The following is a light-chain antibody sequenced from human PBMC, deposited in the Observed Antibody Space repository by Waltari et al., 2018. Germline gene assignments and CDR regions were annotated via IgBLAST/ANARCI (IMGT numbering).Light chain of an antibody. J-gene: IGKJ1*01. V-gene: IGKV3-20*01. Sequence: EIVLTQSPGTLSLSPGERATLSCRASQSVSRALAWYQQKPGQAPRLLIYAASSRATGIPDRFSGSGSGTDFSITISRLEPQDLAVYYCQHYVRLPVTLGQGTKVEIK. CDR3: QHYVRLPVT. CDR1: QSVSRA. CDR2: AAS.